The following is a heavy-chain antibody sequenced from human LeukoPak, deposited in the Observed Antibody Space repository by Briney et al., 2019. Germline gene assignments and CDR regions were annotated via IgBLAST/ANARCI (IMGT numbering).Heavy chain of an antibody. Sequence: GGSLRLSCAASGFTFSTYWMHWVRQAPGKGLEWVALIRYDGSNKYYADSVKGRFTISRDNSKNTLYLQMNSLRAEGTAVYYPLMVTSYYYYMDVWGKGTTVTISS. CDR3: LMVTSYYYYMDV. V-gene: IGHV3-30*02. J-gene: IGHJ6*03. CDR1: GFTFSTYW. CDR2: IRYDGSNK. D-gene: IGHD5-18*01.